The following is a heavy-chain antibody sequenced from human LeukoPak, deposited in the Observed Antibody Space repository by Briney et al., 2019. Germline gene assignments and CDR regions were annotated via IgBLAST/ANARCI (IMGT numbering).Heavy chain of an antibody. V-gene: IGHV1-69*05. J-gene: IGHJ6*03. Sequence: ASVKVSCKASGGTFSSYAISWVRQAPGQGLEWMGGIIPIFGTANYAQKFQGRDTITTDESTSTAYMELSSLRSEDTAVYYCARASQEWLSDYYYYYMDVWGKGTTVTVSS. CDR2: IIPIFGTA. CDR3: ARASQEWLSDYYYYYMDV. D-gene: IGHD3-3*01. CDR1: GGTFSSYA.